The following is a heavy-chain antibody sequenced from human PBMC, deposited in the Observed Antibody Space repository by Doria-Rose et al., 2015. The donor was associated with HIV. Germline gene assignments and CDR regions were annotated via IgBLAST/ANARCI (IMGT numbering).Heavy chain of an antibody. CDR2: IFSDDER. Sequence: SGPVLVKSTETLTLTCTVSGVSLSSPGMGVSWIRQPPRKALEWLANIFSDDERSYKTSLKSRLTISRGTSKSRVVLTMTDMDPVDTATYYCARIKSSRWYHKYYFDFWGQGTLVIVSA. CDR1: GVSLSSPGMG. V-gene: IGHV2-26*01. D-gene: IGHD6-13*01. J-gene: IGHJ4*02. CDR3: ARIKSSRWYHKYYFDF.